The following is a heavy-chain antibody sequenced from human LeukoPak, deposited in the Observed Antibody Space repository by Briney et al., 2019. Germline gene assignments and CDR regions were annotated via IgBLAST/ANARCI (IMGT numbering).Heavy chain of an antibody. CDR2: ISGSGDTL. J-gene: IGHJ4*02. CDR3: ADFGSGSYCFDY. Sequence: GGSLRLSCAASGFTFSDYYMSWIRQAPGKGLEWLSYISGSGDTLYYADSVKGRFAISRDNAKNTLYLQMNSLRAEDTAIYYCADFGSGSYCFDYWGQGTLVTVSS. D-gene: IGHD3-10*01. V-gene: IGHV3-11*01. CDR1: GFTFSDYY.